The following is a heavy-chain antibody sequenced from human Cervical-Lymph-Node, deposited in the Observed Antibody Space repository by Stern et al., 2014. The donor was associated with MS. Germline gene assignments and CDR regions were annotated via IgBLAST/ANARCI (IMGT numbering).Heavy chain of an antibody. CDR2: ISDTGTT. Sequence: VQLVASGPGLVKPSETLSLTCTVSGGAVSDYYWTWIRQRPGKGLEWIGYISDTGTTNYNPSLHIRVTITLDTSQNQVSLRLRSVTAADTAVYYCARDPSTTASDWFFDLWGRGSLVTVSS. CDR3: ARDPSTTASDWFFDL. V-gene: IGHV4-59*02. CDR1: GGAVSDYY. D-gene: IGHD2-21*02. J-gene: IGHJ2*01.